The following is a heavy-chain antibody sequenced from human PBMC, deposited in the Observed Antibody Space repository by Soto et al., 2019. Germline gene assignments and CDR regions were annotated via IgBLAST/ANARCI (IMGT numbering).Heavy chain of an antibody. D-gene: IGHD7-27*01. CDR2: IHPSGST. CDR1: DGSLSVYY. CDR3: ARGRDEYKLGNV. J-gene: IGHJ6*02. Sequence: SETLSLTCAVYDGSLSVYYWSWIRQSPGKGLEWIGEIHPSGSTDYNPSLKSRVTILVDTSKSQFSLRLTSVTATDTAVYYCARGRDEYKLGNVWGPGTTVTVSS. V-gene: IGHV4-34*01.